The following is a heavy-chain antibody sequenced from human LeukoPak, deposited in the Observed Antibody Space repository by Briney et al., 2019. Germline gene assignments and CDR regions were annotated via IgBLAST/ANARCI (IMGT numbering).Heavy chain of an antibody. CDR1: GFTFSSST. J-gene: IGHJ6*03. CDR3: ASDKTAQLDNYYYYMDV. CDR2: ISGGSIYI. Sequence: GGSLRLSCAASGFTFSSSTMNWVRQAPGKGLEWVSSISGGSIYIYYADSVKGRFTISRDNGKNSLYLQMNSLRAEDTAVYYCASDKTAQLDNYYYYMDVWGRGTTVTISS. V-gene: IGHV3-21*06. D-gene: IGHD6-13*01.